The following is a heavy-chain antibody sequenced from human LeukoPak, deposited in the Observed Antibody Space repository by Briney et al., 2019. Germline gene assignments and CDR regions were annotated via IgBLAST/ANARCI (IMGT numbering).Heavy chain of an antibody. CDR2: INPNSGGT. Sequence: ASVKVSCKASGYTFTGYYMHWARQAPGQGLEWMGWINPNSGGTNYAQKFQGRVTMTRDTSISTAYMELSRLRSDDTAVYYCARGYYYDGSGPIDYWGQGTLVTVSS. CDR3: ARGYYYDGSGPIDY. J-gene: IGHJ4*02. V-gene: IGHV1-2*02. D-gene: IGHD3-22*01. CDR1: GYTFTGYY.